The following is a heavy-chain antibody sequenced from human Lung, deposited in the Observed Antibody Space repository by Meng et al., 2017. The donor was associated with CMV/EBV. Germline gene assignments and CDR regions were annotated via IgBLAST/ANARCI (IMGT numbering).Heavy chain of an antibody. CDR1: GFTFSNNW. V-gene: IGHV3-7*01. J-gene: IGHJ4*02. CDR2: IKKDGSEE. Sequence: GESLKISCAASGFTFSNNWMSWVRQAPGKGLEWVASIKKDGSEEYYVDSVKGRFTISRDNAKNSLYLQMNILRAEDTAVYYCARVGSSSGSYSYWGQGTXV. D-gene: IGHD3-10*01. CDR3: ARVGSSSGSYSY.